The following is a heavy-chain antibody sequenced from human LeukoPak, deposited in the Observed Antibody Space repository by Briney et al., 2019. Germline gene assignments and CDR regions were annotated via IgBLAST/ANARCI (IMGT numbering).Heavy chain of an antibody. D-gene: IGHD6-19*01. Sequence: PSETLSLTCAAYGGSFSGYYWSWIRQPPGKGLEWIGEINHSGSTNYNPSLKSRVTISVDTSKNQFSLKLSSVTAADTAVYYCARAPGYSSGWSPYYFDYWGQGTLVTVSS. CDR3: ARAPGYSSGWSPYYFDY. V-gene: IGHV4-34*01. CDR1: GGSFSGYY. CDR2: INHSGST. J-gene: IGHJ4*02.